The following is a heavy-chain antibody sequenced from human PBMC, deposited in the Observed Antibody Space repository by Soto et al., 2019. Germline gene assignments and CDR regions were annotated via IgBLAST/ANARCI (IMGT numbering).Heavy chain of an antibody. CDR3: ARLGAGYCSSTSCYGTSEY. Sequence: GESRNISCKGSGYSFTSYWISWVRQMPGKGLEWMGRIDPSDSYTNYSPSFQGHVTISADKSISTAYLQWSSLKASDTAMYYCARLGAGYCSSTSCYGTSEYWGQGTLVTVSS. D-gene: IGHD2-2*01. J-gene: IGHJ4*02. CDR1: GYSFTSYW. CDR2: IDPSDSYT. V-gene: IGHV5-10-1*01.